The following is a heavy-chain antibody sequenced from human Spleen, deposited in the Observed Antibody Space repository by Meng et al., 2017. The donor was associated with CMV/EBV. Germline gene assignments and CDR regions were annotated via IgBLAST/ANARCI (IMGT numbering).Heavy chain of an antibody. D-gene: IGHD2-21*02. J-gene: IGHJ4*02. Sequence: ASVKVSCKVSGYSLIELSMQWVRQAPGKGLEWMGGFDPEDGETLYAQRFRGRVTLTEDASTNTAYMELSGVTSEDTAIYYFVTDDVCSGGDCSVAYWGQGTLVTVSS. CDR2: FDPEDGET. CDR1: GYSLIELS. V-gene: IGHV1-24*01. CDR3: VTDDVCSGGDCSVAY.